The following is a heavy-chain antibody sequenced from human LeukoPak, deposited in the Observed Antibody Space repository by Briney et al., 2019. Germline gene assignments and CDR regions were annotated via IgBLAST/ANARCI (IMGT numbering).Heavy chain of an antibody. D-gene: IGHD2-21*01. CDR1: GASIRSYY. Sequence: SETLSLTCTVSGASIRSYYWNWIRQFAGKELEWIGRMFSSGNTDYNPSLQGRVTMSRDRSKNQLSLKVTSVTAADRAIYYCAREASGLLLDWGQGVLVTVSP. CDR2: MFSSGNT. CDR3: AREASGLLLD. J-gene: IGHJ4*02. V-gene: IGHV4-4*07.